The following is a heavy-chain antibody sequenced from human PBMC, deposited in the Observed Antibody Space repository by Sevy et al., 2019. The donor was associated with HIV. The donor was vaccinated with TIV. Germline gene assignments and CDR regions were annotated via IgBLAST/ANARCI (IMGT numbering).Heavy chain of an antibody. J-gene: IGHJ3*02. CDR3: ARKGFGDYYDSSGYYDAFDI. CDR2: SIPIFGTA. Sequence: ASVKVTCKASGGTFSSYAISWVRQAPGQGLEWMGGSIPIFGTANYAQKFQGRVTITADESTSTAYMALSSLRSEDTAVYYCARKGFGDYYDSSGYYDAFDIWGQGTMVTVSS. D-gene: IGHD3-22*01. V-gene: IGHV1-69*13. CDR1: GGTFSSYA.